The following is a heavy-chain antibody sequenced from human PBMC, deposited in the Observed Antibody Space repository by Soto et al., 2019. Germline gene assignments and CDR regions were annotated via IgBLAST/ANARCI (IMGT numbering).Heavy chain of an antibody. V-gene: IGHV4-31*11. CDR2: IYYSGST. Sequence: SETLSLTCAVSGGSISSGGYSWSCVRQHPGKGLEWIGYIYYSGSTYYNPSLKSRVTISVDTSKNQFSLKLSSVTAADTAVYYCARGFGELLFDYWGQGTLVTVSS. CDR3: ARGFGELLFDY. J-gene: IGHJ4*02. D-gene: IGHD3-10*01. CDR1: GGSISSGGYS.